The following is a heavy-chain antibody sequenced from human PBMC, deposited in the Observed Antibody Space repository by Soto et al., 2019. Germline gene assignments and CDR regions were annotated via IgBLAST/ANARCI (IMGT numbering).Heavy chain of an antibody. CDR3: ARSVRQVEWLQTPKHYYGMDV. CDR2: INPSGGST. D-gene: IGHD3-3*01. V-gene: IGHV1-46*01. Sequence: GASVKVSCKASGYTFTSYYMHWVRQAPGQGPEWMGIINPSGGSTRYALKFQGRVTMTRDTSTGTVYMDLRSLRSEDTAVYHCARSVRQVEWLQTPKHYYGMDVWGQGTTVTVSS. J-gene: IGHJ6*02. CDR1: GYTFTSYY.